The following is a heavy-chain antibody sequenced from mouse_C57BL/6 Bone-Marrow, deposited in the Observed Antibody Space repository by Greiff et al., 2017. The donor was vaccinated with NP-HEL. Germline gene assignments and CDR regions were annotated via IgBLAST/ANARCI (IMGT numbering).Heavy chain of an antibody. Sequence: EVQLVESGGGLVKPGGSLKLSCAASGFTFSSYAMSWVRQTPEKRLEWVATISDGGSYTYYPDNVKGRFTISRDNAKNNLYLQMSHLKSEDTAMYYCARRKDAFYDYDVGAMDYWGQGTSVTVSS. J-gene: IGHJ4*01. V-gene: IGHV5-4*03. D-gene: IGHD2-4*01. CDR3: ARRKDAFYDYDVGAMDY. CDR1: GFTFSSYA. CDR2: ISDGGSYT.